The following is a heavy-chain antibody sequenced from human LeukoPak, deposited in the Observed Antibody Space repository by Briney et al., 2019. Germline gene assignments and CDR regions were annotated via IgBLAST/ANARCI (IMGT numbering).Heavy chain of an antibody. V-gene: IGHV3-21*01. Sequence: GGSLRLSCAASGFTFSSYSMNWVRQAPGKGLEWVSSISSSSSYIYYADSVKGRFTISRDNAKNSLYLQMNSLRAEDTAVYYCARAGIAAAGSYDYWGQGTLVTVSS. D-gene: IGHD6-13*01. CDR3: ARAGIAAAGSYDY. J-gene: IGHJ4*02. CDR2: ISSSSSYI. CDR1: GFTFSSYS.